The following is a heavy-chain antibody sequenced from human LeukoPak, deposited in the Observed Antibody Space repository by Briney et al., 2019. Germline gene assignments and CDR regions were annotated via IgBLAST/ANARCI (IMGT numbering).Heavy chain of an antibody. Sequence: GGSLRLSCAASGFTFSNAWMSWVRQAPGKGLEWVGGIKSKSDGGTLEYAAPGKGRFTISRDESKNTLYLQINGLKTEDTAVYYFATALVVPTGLLHYWGQGTLVTVSS. J-gene: IGHJ4*02. CDR3: ATALVVPTGLLHY. CDR2: IKSKSDGGTL. CDR1: GFTFSNAW. D-gene: IGHD1-1*01. V-gene: IGHV3-15*01.